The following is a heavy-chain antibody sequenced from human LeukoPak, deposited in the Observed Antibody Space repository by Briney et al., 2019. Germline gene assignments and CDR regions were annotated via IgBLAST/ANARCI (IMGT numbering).Heavy chain of an antibody. V-gene: IGHV4-39*01. CDR3: ARSSRSGSYLSYYGMDV. J-gene: IGHJ6*02. D-gene: IGHD3-10*01. CDR1: GGSISSSSYY. CDR2: IYYSGST. Sequence: KPSETLSLTCTVSGGSISSSSYYWDWIRQPPGKGLEWIGSIYYSGSTYYNPSLKSRVIISVDTSKNQFSLKLSSVTAADTAVYYCARSSRSGSYLSYYGMDVWGQGTTVTVSS.